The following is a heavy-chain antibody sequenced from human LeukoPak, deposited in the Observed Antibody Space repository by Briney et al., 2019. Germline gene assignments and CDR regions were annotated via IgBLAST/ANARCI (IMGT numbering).Heavy chain of an antibody. CDR1: GGTFSSYA. V-gene: IGHV1-69*05. J-gene: IGHJ5*02. CDR2: IIPIFGTA. Sequence: SVKVSCKASGGTFSSYAISWVRQAPGQGLEWMGGIIPIFGTANYAQKFQGRVTITTDESTSTAYMELSSLRSEDTAVYYCARDLLYYDFWGGYYTGFNCFDPWGRETLVTASS. D-gene: IGHD3-3*01. CDR3: ARDLLYYDFWGGYYTGFNCFDP.